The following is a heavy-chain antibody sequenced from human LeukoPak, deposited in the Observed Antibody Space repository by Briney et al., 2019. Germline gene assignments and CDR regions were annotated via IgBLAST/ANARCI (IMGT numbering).Heavy chain of an antibody. CDR2: ISYDGSNK. J-gene: IGHJ4*02. V-gene: IGHV3-30*18. CDR3: ANTLPSWDY. Sequence: GGSLRLSCAASGFTFSSYGMHWVRQAPGKGLEWVAVISYDGSNKYYADSVKGRFTISRDNSKNTLYLQMNSLRAEDTAVYYCANTLPSWDYWGQGTLVTVSS. CDR1: GFTFSSYG. D-gene: IGHD2/OR15-2a*01.